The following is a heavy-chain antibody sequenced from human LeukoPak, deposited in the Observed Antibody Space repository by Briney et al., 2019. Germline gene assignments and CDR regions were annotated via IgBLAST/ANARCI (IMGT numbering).Heavy chain of an antibody. CDR1: GYTFTSYG. CDR3: ARDLYSNYYVRRYYGMDV. J-gene: IGHJ6*02. CDR2: ISAYNGNT. Sequence: ASVKVSCKASGYTFTSYGISWVRQAPGQGLEWMGWISAYNGNTNYAQKLQGRVTMSTDTSTSTAYMELRSLRSDDTAVYYCARDLYSNYYVRRYYGMDVWGQGTTVTVS. D-gene: IGHD4-11*01. V-gene: IGHV1-18*01.